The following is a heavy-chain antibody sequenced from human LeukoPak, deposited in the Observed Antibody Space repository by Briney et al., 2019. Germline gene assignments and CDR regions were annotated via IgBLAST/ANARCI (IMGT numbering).Heavy chain of an antibody. CDR3: ARTRGIVGAPGAFDI. D-gene: IGHD1-26*01. Sequence: ASVTVSCKASGYTFPSYGISWVRQAPGQGLEWMGWISAYNGNTNYAQKLQGRVTMTTDTSTITAYMELRSLRSDDTAVYYCARTRGIVGAPGAFDIWGQGTMVTVSS. J-gene: IGHJ3*02. V-gene: IGHV1-18*01. CDR2: ISAYNGNT. CDR1: GYTFPSYG.